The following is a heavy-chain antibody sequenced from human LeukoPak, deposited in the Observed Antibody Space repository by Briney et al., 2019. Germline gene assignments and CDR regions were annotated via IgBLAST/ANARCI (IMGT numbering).Heavy chain of an antibody. Sequence: PGGPLRLSCAASGFTFTGYAMSWVRQAPGKGLEWVSAISGNGGSTYYADSVKGRFTISRDNSKNTLYLQMNSLRAEDTAVYYCAKDQYDSGLFDYWGQGTLVTVSS. CDR2: ISGNGGST. CDR3: AKDQYDSGLFDY. CDR1: GFTFTGYA. V-gene: IGHV3-23*01. J-gene: IGHJ4*02. D-gene: IGHD3-22*01.